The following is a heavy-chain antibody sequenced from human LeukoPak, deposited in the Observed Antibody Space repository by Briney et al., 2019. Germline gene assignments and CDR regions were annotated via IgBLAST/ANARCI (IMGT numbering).Heavy chain of an antibody. Sequence: SETLSLTCGVSGGAITNYYWNWIRQAPGKGLEWLGYIYYTGSTTYNPSVKSRITISLDTSKNQFSLKLSSVTAADTAVYYCARDPTGRYCSSTSCSDYWGQGTLVTVSS. CDR1: GGAITNYY. J-gene: IGHJ4*02. V-gene: IGHV4-59*12. CDR3: ARDPTGRYCSSTSCSDY. CDR2: IYYTGST. D-gene: IGHD2-2*01.